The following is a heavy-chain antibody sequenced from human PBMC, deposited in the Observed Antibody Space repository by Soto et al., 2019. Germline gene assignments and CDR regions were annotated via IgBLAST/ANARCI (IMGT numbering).Heavy chain of an antibody. D-gene: IGHD6-6*01. Sequence: GGSLRLSCAASGFTFSSYAMSWVRQAPGKGLEWVSAISGSGGSTYYADSVKGRFTISRDNSKNTLYLQMNSLRAEDTAVYYCAKYISSSSDYCYYYMDVWGKGTTVTVSS. J-gene: IGHJ6*03. V-gene: IGHV3-23*01. CDR3: AKYISSSSDYCYYYMDV. CDR2: ISGSGGST. CDR1: GFTFSSYA.